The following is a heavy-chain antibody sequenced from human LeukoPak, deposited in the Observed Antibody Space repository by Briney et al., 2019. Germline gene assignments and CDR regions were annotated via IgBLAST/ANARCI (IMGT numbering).Heavy chain of an antibody. Sequence: GGSLRLSCAASGFTFSRYSMNWVRQAPGKGLEWVSSISSSSSYIYYSDSVKGRFTISRDNAKNSLYLQMNSLRAEDTAVYYCARDAPTGRTKFEHWGQGTLVTVSS. D-gene: IGHD1-14*01. CDR1: GFTFSRYS. V-gene: IGHV3-21*01. CDR2: ISSSSSYI. CDR3: ARDAPTGRTKFEH. J-gene: IGHJ1*01.